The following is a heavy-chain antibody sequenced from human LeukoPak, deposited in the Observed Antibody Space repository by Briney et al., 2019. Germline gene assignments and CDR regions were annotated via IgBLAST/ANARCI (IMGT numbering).Heavy chain of an antibody. CDR2: INHSGST. CDR3: ASLGGTYDSSGYYPPPLDYFDY. D-gene: IGHD3-22*01. Sequence: SETLSLTCAVYGGSFSGYYWSWIRQPPGKGLEWIGEINHSGSTNYNPSLKSRVTISVDTSKNQFSLKLSSVTAADTAVYYCASLGGTYDSSGYYPPPLDYFDYWAREPWSPS. CDR1: GGSFSGYY. V-gene: IGHV4-34*01. J-gene: IGHJ4*02.